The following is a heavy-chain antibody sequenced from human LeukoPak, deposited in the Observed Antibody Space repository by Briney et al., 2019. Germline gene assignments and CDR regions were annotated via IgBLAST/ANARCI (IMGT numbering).Heavy chain of an antibody. J-gene: IGHJ4*02. CDR1: GFTFSSYD. Sequence: GGSLRLSCAASGFTFSSYDKSWVRQAPGKGLEWVSVISGSGGTTYYADSVKGRFTISRDNSKNTMYLQMNSLRAEDTAVYYCAKFQANYYDSSGYGCFDYWGQGTLVTVSS. CDR2: ISGSGGTT. CDR3: AKFQANYYDSSGYGCFDY. D-gene: IGHD3-22*01. V-gene: IGHV3-23*01.